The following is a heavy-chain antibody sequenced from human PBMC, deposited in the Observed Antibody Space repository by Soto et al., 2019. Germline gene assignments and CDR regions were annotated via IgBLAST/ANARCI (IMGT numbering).Heavy chain of an antibody. CDR2: ISYDGSNK. D-gene: IGHD2-15*01. CDR1: GFTFSSYG. V-gene: IGHV3-30*03. CDR3: ARSLRVVVAATGGSDNY. Sequence: QVQLVESGGGVVQPGRSLRLSCAASGFTFSSYGMHWVRQAPGKGLEWVAVISYDGSNKYYADSVKGRFTISRDNSKNTLYRQMNSLRAEDTAVYYCARSLRVVVAATGGSDNYWGQGTLVTVSS. J-gene: IGHJ4*02.